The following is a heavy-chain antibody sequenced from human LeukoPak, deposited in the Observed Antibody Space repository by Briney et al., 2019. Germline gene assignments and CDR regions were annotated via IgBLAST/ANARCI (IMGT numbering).Heavy chain of an antibody. V-gene: IGHV3-23*01. D-gene: IGHD1-26*01. CDR3: AKVPPDSGSYYVDY. Sequence: GGSLRLSCAASGFTFSSYAMSWVRQAPGKGLEWVSATSGSGGSTYYADSVKGRFTISRDNSKNTLYLQMNSLRAEDTAVYCCAKVPPDSGSYYVDYWGQGTLVTVSS. CDR2: TSGSGGST. CDR1: GFTFSSYA. J-gene: IGHJ4*02.